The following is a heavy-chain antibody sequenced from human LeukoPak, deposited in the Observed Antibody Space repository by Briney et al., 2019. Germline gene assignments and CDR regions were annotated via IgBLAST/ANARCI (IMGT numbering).Heavy chain of an antibody. CDR1: GFTFSNAW. CDR3: ATEYYGMDD. CDR2: IKSKAHGGTI. V-gene: IGHV3-15*01. Sequence: GESLKISCAAFGFTFSNAWLSWVRQAPGKGLEWVGRIKSKAHGGTIDYAAPVEGRFTISRDDSKNTLYLQMNSLKSEDTAVYYCATEYYGMDDWGQGTTVTVSS. J-gene: IGHJ6*02.